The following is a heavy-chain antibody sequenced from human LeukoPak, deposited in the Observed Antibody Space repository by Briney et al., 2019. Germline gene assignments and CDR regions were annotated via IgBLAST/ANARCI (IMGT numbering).Heavy chain of an antibody. D-gene: IGHD3-9*01. CDR3: ARDEDKYFDWLLSAFDI. Sequence: GGSLRLSCAASGFTFSSYSMNWVRQAPGRGLEWVSSISSSSSYIYYADSVKGRFTISRDNAKNSLYLQMNSLRAEDTAVYYCARDEDKYFDWLLSAFDIWGQGTMVTVSS. CDR1: GFTFSSYS. V-gene: IGHV3-21*01. J-gene: IGHJ3*02. CDR2: ISSSSSYI.